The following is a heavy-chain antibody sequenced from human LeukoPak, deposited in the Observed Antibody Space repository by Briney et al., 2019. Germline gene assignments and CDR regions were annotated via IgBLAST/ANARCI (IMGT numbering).Heavy chain of an antibody. CDR2: IYYSGST. CDR1: GGSIYSHY. D-gene: IGHD2-15*01. J-gene: IGHJ4*02. V-gene: IGHV4-59*11. Sequence: PSETLSLTCAVSGGSIYSHYWGWIRQPPGKGLEWIGYIYYSGSTNYNPSLKSRVTISVDTSKNQFSLKLSSVTAADTAVYYCARVPPYCSGGSCYLDYWGQGTLVTVSS. CDR3: ARVPPYCSGGSCYLDY.